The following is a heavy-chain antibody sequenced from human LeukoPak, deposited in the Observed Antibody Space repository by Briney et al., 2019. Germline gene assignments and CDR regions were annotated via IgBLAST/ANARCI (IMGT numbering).Heavy chain of an antibody. D-gene: IGHD3-22*01. V-gene: IGHV4-59*01. CDR3: ARGTYYYASPPKI. Sequence: PSETLSLTCTVSGVSISSYYWSWIRQPPGKGLEWIGYIYYSGSTNYNPSLKSRVTISVDTAKNQFSLKLSSVTAADTAVYYCARGTYYYASPPKIWGQGTMVTVSS. CDR2: IYYSGST. J-gene: IGHJ3*02. CDR1: GVSISSYY.